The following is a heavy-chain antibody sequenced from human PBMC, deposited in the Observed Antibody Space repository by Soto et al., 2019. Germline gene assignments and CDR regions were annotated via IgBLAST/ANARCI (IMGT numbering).Heavy chain of an antibody. CDR2: ILHTGGT. Sequence: SETLSLTCAVSGGPISGGGFSWSWIRQPPGKGLEWIGYILHTGGTQYNPSLKSRVSMSVDKSKNQFSLHLTSVTAADTAVYYCARLQFGEGFDYWGQGALVTVSS. CDR3: ARLQFGEGFDY. D-gene: IGHD3-10*01. CDR1: GGPISGGGFS. V-gene: IGHV4-30-2*01. J-gene: IGHJ4*02.